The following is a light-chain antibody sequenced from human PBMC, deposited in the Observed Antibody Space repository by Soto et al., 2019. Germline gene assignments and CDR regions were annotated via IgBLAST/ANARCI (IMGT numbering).Light chain of an antibody. CDR2: GAS. CDR1: QSISSH. Sequence: EIVLTQTPATLSLSPGERATLSCRASQSISSHLAWYQQKPGQAPRLLIYGASNRATGIPARFSGSGSGTDFTLTISSLEPEDFAVYYCQQRSNWPLTFGGGTKVEIK. V-gene: IGKV3-11*01. J-gene: IGKJ4*01. CDR3: QQRSNWPLT.